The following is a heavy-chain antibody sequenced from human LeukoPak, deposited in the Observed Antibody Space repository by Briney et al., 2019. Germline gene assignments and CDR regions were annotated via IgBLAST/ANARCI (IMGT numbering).Heavy chain of an antibody. V-gene: IGHV1-24*01. D-gene: IGHD3-10*01. J-gene: IGHJ4*02. CDR1: GYTLTEMS. CDR3: ARVMASYYYGSGSYQY. Sequence: ASVKVSCKVSGYTLTEMSIHWVRQAPGGALEWMGGFDPEDGETVYAPKFQGRVTMTRDTSISTAYMELSRLRSDDTAVYYCARVMASYYYGSGSYQYWGQGTLVTVSS. CDR2: FDPEDGET.